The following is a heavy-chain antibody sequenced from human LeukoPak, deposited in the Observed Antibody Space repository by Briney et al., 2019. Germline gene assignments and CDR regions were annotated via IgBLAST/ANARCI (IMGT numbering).Heavy chain of an antibody. CDR3: ARDVVDSSGYGY. Sequence: GGSLRLSCAASGFTYSSYWMNWVRQAPGKGLEWVASIKRDGGDKYHVDSVTGRFTISRDNARNSLYLQMNSLRAEDTAVYYCARDVVDSSGYGYWGQGTLVTVSS. D-gene: IGHD3-22*01. CDR1: GFTYSSYW. CDR2: IKRDGGDK. V-gene: IGHV3-7*01. J-gene: IGHJ4*02.